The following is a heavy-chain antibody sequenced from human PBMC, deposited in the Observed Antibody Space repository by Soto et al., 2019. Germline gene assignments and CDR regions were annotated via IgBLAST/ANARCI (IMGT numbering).Heavy chain of an antibody. CDR1: GDSISNLDYF. J-gene: IGHJ5*01. CDR3: ARGRYCLTGRCFPNWFDS. CDR2: IYKSATT. Sequence: TSETLSLTCSVSGDSISNLDYFWAWIRQPPGQALEYIGYIYKSATTYYNPSFESRVAISVDTSKSQFSLNVTSVTAADTAVYFCARGRYCLTGRCFPNWFDSWGQGALVTVSS. V-gene: IGHV4-30-4*01. D-gene: IGHD7-27*01.